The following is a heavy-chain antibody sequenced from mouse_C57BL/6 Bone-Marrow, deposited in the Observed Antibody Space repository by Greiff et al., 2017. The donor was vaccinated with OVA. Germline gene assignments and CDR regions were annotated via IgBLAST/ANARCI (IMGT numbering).Heavy chain of an antibody. CDR1: GYTFTDYY. CDR3: ARGDITTVEATG. D-gene: IGHD1-1*01. V-gene: IGHV1-19*01. J-gene: IGHJ2*01. CDR2: INPYNGGT. Sequence: VQLQQSGPVLVKPGASVKMSCKASGYTFTDYYMNWVKQSHGKSLEWIGVINPYNGGTSYNQKFKGKATLTVDKSSSTAYMELNSLTSEDSAVYYCARGDITTVEATGWGQGTTLTVSS.